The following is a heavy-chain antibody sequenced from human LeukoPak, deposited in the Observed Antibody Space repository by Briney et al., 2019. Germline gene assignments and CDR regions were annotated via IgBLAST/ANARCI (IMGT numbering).Heavy chain of an antibody. CDR1: GYTFTSYY. V-gene: IGHV1-46*01. J-gene: IGHJ4*02. CDR2: INPSGGST. CDR3: ASTLTIFGVVINWELDY. Sequence: ASVKVSCKASGYTFTSYYMHWVRQAPGQGLEWMGIINPSGGSTSYAQKFQGRVTMTRDTSTSTVYMELSSLRSEDTAVYYCASTLTIFGVVINWELDYWGQRTLVTVSS. D-gene: IGHD3-3*01.